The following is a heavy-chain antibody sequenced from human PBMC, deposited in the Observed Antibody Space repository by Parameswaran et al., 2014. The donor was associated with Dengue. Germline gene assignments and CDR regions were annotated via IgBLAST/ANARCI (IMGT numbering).Heavy chain of an antibody. CDR2: ISSSGSTM. Sequence: KWIRQPPGKGLEWISYISSSGSTMYYADSVKGRFTISRDNAKYSLYLQMNSLRAEDTAVYYCARLDCSVGGCYPFYGWGQGTLVTVSS. J-gene: IGHJ4*02. CDR3: ARLDCSVGGCYPFYG. D-gene: IGHD2-15*01. V-gene: IGHV3-48*01.